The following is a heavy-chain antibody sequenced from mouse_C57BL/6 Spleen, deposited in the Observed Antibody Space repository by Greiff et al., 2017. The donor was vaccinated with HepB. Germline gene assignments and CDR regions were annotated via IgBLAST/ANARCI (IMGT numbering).Heavy chain of an antibody. Sequence: VQLQQSGPVLVKPGASVKMSCKASGYTFTDYYMNWVKQSHGKSLEWIGVINPYNGGTSYNQKFKGKATLTVDKSSSTAYMELNSLTSEDSAVYYCARRSYWDPYYFDYWGQGTTLTVSS. CDR3: ARRSYWDPYYFDY. CDR2: INPYNGGT. V-gene: IGHV1-19*01. D-gene: IGHD4-1*01. CDR1: GYTFTDYY. J-gene: IGHJ2*01.